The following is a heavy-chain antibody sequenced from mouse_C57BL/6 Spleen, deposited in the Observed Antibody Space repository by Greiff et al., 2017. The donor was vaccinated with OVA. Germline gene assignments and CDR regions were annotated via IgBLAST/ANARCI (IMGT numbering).Heavy chain of an antibody. V-gene: IGHV2-6-1*01. Sequence: QVHVKQSGPGLVAPSQSLSITCTVSGFSLTSYGVHWVRQPPGKGLEWLVVIWSDGSTTYNSALKSRLSISKDNSKSQVFLKMNSLQTDDTAMYYCARHRNWDYAMDYWGQGTSVTVSS. CDR1: GFSLTSYG. J-gene: IGHJ4*01. CDR2: IWSDGST. CDR3: ARHRNWDYAMDY. D-gene: IGHD4-1*01.